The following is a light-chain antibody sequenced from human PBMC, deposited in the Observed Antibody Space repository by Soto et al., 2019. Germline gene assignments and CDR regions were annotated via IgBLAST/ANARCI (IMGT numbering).Light chain of an antibody. CDR3: QQYNDSFPYT. Sequence: DIQMTQSPSTLSASVGDRVTITCWASQSISSWLAWYQQKPGTAPKLLIYKASTLESGVPSRFSGIRSETEFTLTVSSLQPDDFATYYCQQYNDSFPYTFGQGTKLEIK. V-gene: IGKV1-5*03. J-gene: IGKJ2*01. CDR1: QSISSW. CDR2: KAS.